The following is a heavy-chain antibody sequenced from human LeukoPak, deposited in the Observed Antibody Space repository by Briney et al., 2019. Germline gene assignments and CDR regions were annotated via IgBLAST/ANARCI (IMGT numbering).Heavy chain of an antibody. CDR3: AGDSELRDAFDI. J-gene: IGHJ3*02. V-gene: IGHV3-7*03. CDR2: IKQDGSEK. CDR1: GFTFSSYW. D-gene: IGHD1-26*01. Sequence: GGSLRLSCAASGFTFSSYWMSWVRQAPGKGLEWVANIKQDGSEKYYVDSVKGRFTISRDNSKNTLYLQMNSLRAEDTAVYYCAGDSELRDAFDIWGQGTMVTVSS.